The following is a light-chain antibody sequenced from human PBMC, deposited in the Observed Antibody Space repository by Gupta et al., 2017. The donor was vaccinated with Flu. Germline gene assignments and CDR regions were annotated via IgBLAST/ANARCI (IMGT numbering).Light chain of an antibody. CDR2: WAS. CDR1: QSFLYSSDNKNY. V-gene: IGKV4-1*01. J-gene: IGKJ1*01. Sequence: SLGERATINCKSSQSFLYSSDNKNYLAWYQQKPGQPPKLLIYWASARESGVPDRFSGSGSGTYFTPTISSLQAEDVAVYYCQQDYSTPWTFGQGTKVEIK. CDR3: QQDYSTPWT.